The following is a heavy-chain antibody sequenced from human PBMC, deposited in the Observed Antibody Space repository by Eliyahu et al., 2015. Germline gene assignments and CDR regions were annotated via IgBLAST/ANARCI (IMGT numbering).Heavy chain of an antibody. J-gene: IGHJ5*02. V-gene: IGHV5-51*01. D-gene: IGHD5-24*01. CDR1: GYDFTTYW. CDR2: IYPDDSDT. Sequence: EVQLVQSGAGVKKPGESLKISCKGSGYDFTTYWIXWVRQIRGQGLEWMGIIYPDDSDTRYSPSFQGQVTMSADKSISTAYLQWSSLKASDTAIYYCARQGAGYTYFDPWGQGTLVTVSS. CDR3: ARQGAGYTYFDP.